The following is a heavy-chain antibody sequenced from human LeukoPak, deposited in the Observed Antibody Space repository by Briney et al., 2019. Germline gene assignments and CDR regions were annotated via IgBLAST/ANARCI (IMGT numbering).Heavy chain of an antibody. CDR3: AKGGYSSSSPCDY. V-gene: IGHV3-23*01. D-gene: IGHD6-6*01. Sequence: LAGGSLRLSCAASGFTFDNYVVTWVRQAPGKGLEWVSTISSSGSSTYYSDSVKGRFTISRDNSKNTLYLQMNSLRAEDTAIYYCAKGGYSSSSPCDYWGQGTLVTVSS. J-gene: IGHJ4*02. CDR1: GFTFDNYV. CDR2: ISSSGSST.